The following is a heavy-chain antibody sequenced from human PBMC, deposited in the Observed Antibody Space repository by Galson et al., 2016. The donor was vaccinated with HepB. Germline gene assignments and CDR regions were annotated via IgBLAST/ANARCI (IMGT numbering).Heavy chain of an antibody. D-gene: IGHD2/OR15-2a*01. V-gene: IGHV3-30*18. J-gene: IGHJ4*02. Sequence: SLRLSCAASGFTFSGYGMHWVRQAPGKGLEWVAADSMDGRRKFYADSVMGRFTISRDNSNNMLFLQMSSLTEDDTAVYYCAKRHEYCPPVGCSVDYWGQGTLVSVSS. CDR1: GFTFSGYG. CDR3: AKRHEYCPPVGCSVDY. CDR2: DSMDGRRK.